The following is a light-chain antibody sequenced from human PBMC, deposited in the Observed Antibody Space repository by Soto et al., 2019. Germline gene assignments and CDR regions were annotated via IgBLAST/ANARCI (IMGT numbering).Light chain of an antibody. CDR1: QSVSSY. CDR2: DTS. CDR3: QQRSNWPRT. J-gene: IGKJ1*01. V-gene: IGKV3-11*01. Sequence: EIVLTQSPGILSLSPGERATLSCRASQSVSSYLAWYQQKPGQAPRLLIYDTSNRATGIPARFSGSGSGTDFTLTTSSLEPEDFAVYYCQQRSNWPRTFGQGTKVEIK.